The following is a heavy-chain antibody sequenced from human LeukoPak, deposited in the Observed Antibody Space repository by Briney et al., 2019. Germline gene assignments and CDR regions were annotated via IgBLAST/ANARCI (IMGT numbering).Heavy chain of an antibody. J-gene: IGHJ3*02. CDR2: ISSSSSYT. CDR3: ARGTTEWELPPMADNDAFDI. Sequence: PGGSLRLSCAASGFTFSDYYMSWIRQAPGKGLEWVSYISSSSSYTNYADSVKGRFTISRDNAKNSLYLQMNSLRAEDTAVYYCARGTTEWELPPMADNDAFDIWGQGTVVTVSS. D-gene: IGHD1-26*01. CDR1: GFTFSDYY. V-gene: IGHV3-11*05.